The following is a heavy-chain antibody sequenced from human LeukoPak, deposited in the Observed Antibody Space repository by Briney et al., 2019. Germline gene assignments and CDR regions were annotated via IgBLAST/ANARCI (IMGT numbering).Heavy chain of an antibody. J-gene: IGHJ5*02. V-gene: IGHV4-38-2*02. Sequence: PSETLSLTCTVSGYSISSGYYWGWIRQPPGKGLEWIGSIYHSGSTYYNPSLKSRVTISVDTSKNQFSLKLSSVTAADTAVYYCARGIPRYSSSWYPRWFDPWGQGTLVTVSS. CDR1: GYSISSGYY. CDR3: ARGIPRYSSSWYPRWFDP. D-gene: IGHD6-13*01. CDR2: IYHSGST.